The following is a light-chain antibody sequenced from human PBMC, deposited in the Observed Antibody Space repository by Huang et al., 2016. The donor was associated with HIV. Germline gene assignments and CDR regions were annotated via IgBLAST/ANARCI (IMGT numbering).Light chain of an antibody. CDR2: GAS. V-gene: IGKV1-39*01. CDR3: QQSAVTPRT. J-gene: IGKJ2*01. Sequence: DIQITQSPSSLSASVGDRVIITCRASQNINRYLNCYQQQPGQAPKLLISGASKLQSGVPSSFSGSGSGTHFTLAISSLSPEDSATYYCQQSAVTPRTFGQGTKLEI. CDR1: QNINRY.